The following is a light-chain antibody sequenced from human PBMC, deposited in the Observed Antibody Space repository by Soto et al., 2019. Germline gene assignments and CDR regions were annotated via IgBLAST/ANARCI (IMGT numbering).Light chain of an antibody. CDR1: QSVGRNY. V-gene: IGKV3-20*01. CDR3: HQYAVSPLT. J-gene: IGKJ4*01. Sequence: EIVLTQSPGTLSLSPGESATLSCRASQSVGRNYLAWFQHKPDQAPRLLIYDASNRATGVPDRFSGSGSGTAFTLSVTRLEPEDFAVYYWHQYAVSPLTFGGGTTVEIK. CDR2: DAS.